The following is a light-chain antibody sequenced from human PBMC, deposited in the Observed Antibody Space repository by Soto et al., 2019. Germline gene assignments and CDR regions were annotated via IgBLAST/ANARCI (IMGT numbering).Light chain of an antibody. V-gene: IGKV3D-11*03. CDR2: DAS. Sequence: DIVVTTTTATLRLAAWECASLCSRASQDVGNHVLWFQQKPGQPPRLLIYDASNRASGIPARFSGYGSGTDFTLTISSLEIEDFALYFWHHRNKWPYSFGQGTKVDI. CDR3: HHRNKWPYS. J-gene: IGKJ2*03. CDR1: QDVGNH.